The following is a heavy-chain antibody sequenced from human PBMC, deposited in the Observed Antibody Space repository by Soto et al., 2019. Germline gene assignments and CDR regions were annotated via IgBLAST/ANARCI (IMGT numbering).Heavy chain of an antibody. J-gene: IGHJ4*02. V-gene: IGHV7-4-1*02. CDR3: ARSRAYGSGSYYDKLTIDY. CDR2: FNTYTGNP. CDR1: GYSFTTYG. Sequence: EASVKVSCKASGYSFTTYGMNWVPQAPGQGLEWMGWFNTYTGNPTYAQGFTGRFVFSMDTSASTAYLQISSLKAEDMAMYYCARSRAYGSGSYYDKLTIDYWGQGTLVTVSS. D-gene: IGHD3-10*01.